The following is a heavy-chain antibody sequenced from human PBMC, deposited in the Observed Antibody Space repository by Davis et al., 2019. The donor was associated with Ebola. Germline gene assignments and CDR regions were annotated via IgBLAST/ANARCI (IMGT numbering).Heavy chain of an antibody. V-gene: IGHV3-53*05. CDR1: GFPVSSNY. Sequence: PGGSLRLSCAASGFPVSSNYMTWVRQAPGKGLAWVSVPYSGGRSAYADSVKGRFTVSRDNARNSLYLQMNNLRPDDTALYYCTKEQALARTSAFDFWGQGALVTVSS. CDR3: TKEQALARTSAFDF. J-gene: IGHJ4*02. D-gene: IGHD6-19*01. CDR2: PYSGGRS.